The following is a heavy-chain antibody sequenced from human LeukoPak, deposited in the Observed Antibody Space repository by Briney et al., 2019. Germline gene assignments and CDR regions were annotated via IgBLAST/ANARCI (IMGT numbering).Heavy chain of an antibody. CDR3: ARAPFCSSVSCYRTNNWLDP. CDR1: GYTFTRYG. Sequence: ASVKVSCKTSGYTFTRYGVSWVRQAPGQGLEWMGWISGNNDNTNYAQRVQDRITMTTGTSTSTAYMELRSLRSDDTAVYYCARAPFCSSVSCYRTNNWLDPWGQGTLVTVSS. J-gene: IGHJ5*02. D-gene: IGHD2-2*01. V-gene: IGHV1-18*01. CDR2: ISGNNDNT.